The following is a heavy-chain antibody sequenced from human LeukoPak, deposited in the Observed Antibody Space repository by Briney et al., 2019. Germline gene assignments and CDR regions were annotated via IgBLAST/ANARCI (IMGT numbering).Heavy chain of an antibody. D-gene: IGHD5-18*01. CDR3: ARGRWTHDSRYWYFDL. Sequence: PSETLSLTCSVSGCSISSYYWSWIRQPPGKGLEWIAYIYYSGSINYNPSLKSRVTISVNTSKNQFSLKLSSVTAADTAVYYCARGRWTHDSRYWYFDLWGRGTLVTVSS. V-gene: IGHV4-59*01. J-gene: IGHJ2*01. CDR2: IYYSGSI. CDR1: GCSISSYY.